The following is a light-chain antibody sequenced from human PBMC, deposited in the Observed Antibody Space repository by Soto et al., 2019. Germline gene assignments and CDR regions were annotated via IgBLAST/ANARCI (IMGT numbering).Light chain of an antibody. CDR1: NRDVGGYNC. CDR2: DVS. J-gene: IGLJ1*01. Sequence: QCVLNKPASVFGSPGRSITISCTGNNRDVGGYNCVSWYRQHPGRAPKLMIYDVSNRPSGVSNRFSGSKSGNTASLTISGLQAEDEADYYCSSYTRSCTYVCGTGTKFTGL. CDR3: SSYTRSCTYV. V-gene: IGLV2-14*01.